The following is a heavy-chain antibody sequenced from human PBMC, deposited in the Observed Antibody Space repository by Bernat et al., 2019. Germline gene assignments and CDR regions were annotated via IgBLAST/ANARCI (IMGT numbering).Heavy chain of an antibody. CDR1: GGSISSYY. D-gene: IGHD6-13*01. CDR2: IYYSGST. J-gene: IGHJ6*03. Sequence: QVQLQESGPGLVKPSETLSLTCTVSGGSISSYYWSWIRQPPGKGLEWIGYIYYSGSTNYNPSLKSRVTISVDTSKNQFSLKLSSVTAADTAVYYCARRRYSSSWYDLKYYYYMDVWGKGTTVTVSS. CDR3: ARRRYSSSWYDLKYYYYMDV. V-gene: IGHV4-59*08.